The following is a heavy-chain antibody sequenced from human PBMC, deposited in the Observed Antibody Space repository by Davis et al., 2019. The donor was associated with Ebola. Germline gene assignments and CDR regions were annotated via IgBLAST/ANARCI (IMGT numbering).Heavy chain of an antibody. CDR1: GFTFSIYS. V-gene: IGHV3-21*01. CDR2: ISSSSYI. Sequence: GESLKISCAASGFTFSIYSMNWVRQAPGKGLEWVSSISSSSYIYYADSVKGRFTISRDNAKNSLYLQMNSLRAEDTAVYYCARDTYGDYSLDYWGQGTLVTVSS. CDR3: ARDTYGDYSLDY. D-gene: IGHD4-17*01. J-gene: IGHJ4*02.